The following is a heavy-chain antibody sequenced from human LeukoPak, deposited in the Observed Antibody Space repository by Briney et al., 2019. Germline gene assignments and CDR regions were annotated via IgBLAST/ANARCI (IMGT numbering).Heavy chain of an antibody. V-gene: IGHV3-30-3*01. D-gene: IGHD3-10*01. J-gene: IGHJ4*02. CDR3: ARAREGFDY. CDR2: ISYDGSNK. CDR1: GFTVSSNY. Sequence: AGGSLRLSCAASGFTVSSNYMSWVRQAPGKGLEWVAVISYDGSNKYYADSVKGRFTISRDNSKNTLYLQMNSLRAEDTAVYYCARAREGFDYWGQGTLVTVSS.